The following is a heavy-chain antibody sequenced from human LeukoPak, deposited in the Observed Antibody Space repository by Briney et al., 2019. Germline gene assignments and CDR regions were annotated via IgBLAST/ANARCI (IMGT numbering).Heavy chain of an antibody. CDR3: ARDWGITMVRGVRSYDAFDI. J-gene: IGHJ3*02. Sequence: GGSLRLSCAASGFTFSSYSMNWVRQAPGKGLEWVSSISSSSSYIYYADSVKGRFTISRDNAKNSLYLQMNSLRAEDTAVYYCARDWGITMVRGVRSYDAFDIWGQGTMVTVSS. CDR1: GFTFSSYS. V-gene: IGHV3-21*01. CDR2: ISSSSSYI. D-gene: IGHD3-10*01.